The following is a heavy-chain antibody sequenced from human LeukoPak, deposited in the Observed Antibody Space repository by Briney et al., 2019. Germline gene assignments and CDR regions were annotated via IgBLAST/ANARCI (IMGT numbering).Heavy chain of an antibody. J-gene: IGHJ3*02. D-gene: IGHD3-9*01. CDR1: GGSFSSYF. V-gene: IGHV4-34*01. Sequence: KPSETLSLTCAVYGGSFSSYFWTWIRQSPGKGLEWIGEIDYSGSTKYNPSLKSRVTISIDASKSQFSLKLSSVTAADTAVYYCARDNRLGYYYSLTGSADGFDIWGQGTMVSVSS. CDR3: ARDNRLGYYYSLTGSADGFDI. CDR2: IDYSGST.